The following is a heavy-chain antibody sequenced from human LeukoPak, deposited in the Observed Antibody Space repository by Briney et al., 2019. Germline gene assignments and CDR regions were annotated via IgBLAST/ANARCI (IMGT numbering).Heavy chain of an antibody. V-gene: IGHV3-13*01. CDR2: IGTAGDT. CDR1: GFTFSRFD. CDR3: ARSVPGGSGWMGSIEY. Sequence: GGSLRLSCAASGFTFSRFDMHWVRQSTGNGLEWVSGIGTAGDTFYLGSVEGRFTISRENAKNSLYLQMYSLRVGDTAVYYCARSVPGGSGWMGSIEYWGQGTLVTVSS. J-gene: IGHJ4*02. D-gene: IGHD6-19*01.